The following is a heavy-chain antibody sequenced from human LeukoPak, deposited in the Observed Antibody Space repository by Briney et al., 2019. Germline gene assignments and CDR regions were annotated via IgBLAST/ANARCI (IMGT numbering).Heavy chain of an antibody. J-gene: IGHJ5*02. D-gene: IGHD4-17*01. CDR3: ARQKQISTVTTNNWFDP. V-gene: IGHV4-39*01. Sequence: SETLSLTCTVSGGSMSNTVYYWGWIRQPPGKGLEWIGSVNYSGGTSYNPSLKSRVTISVDTSKNQFSLKLSSVTAADTAVYYCARQKQISTVTTNNWFDPWGQGTLVTVSS. CDR2: VNYSGGT. CDR1: GGSMSNTVYY.